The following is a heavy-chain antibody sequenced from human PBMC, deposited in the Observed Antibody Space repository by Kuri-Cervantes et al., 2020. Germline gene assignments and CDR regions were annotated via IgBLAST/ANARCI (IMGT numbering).Heavy chain of an antibody. CDR1: GFTFISYG. CDR2: IWYDGSNK. J-gene: IGHJ6*03. CDR3: VTERRNYYLDV. V-gene: IGHV3-33*01. Sequence: GGSLRLSCAASGFTFISYGMHWVRQAQGKGLEWVAVIWYDGSNKYYADSVKGRFTISRDNSKNTLYLQMNSLRAEDTAVYYCVTERRNYYLDVWGKGTTVTVSS.